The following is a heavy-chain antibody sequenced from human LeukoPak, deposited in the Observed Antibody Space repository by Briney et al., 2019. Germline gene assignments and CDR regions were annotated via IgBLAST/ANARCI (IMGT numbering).Heavy chain of an antibody. D-gene: IGHD2-15*01. V-gene: IGHV4-4*02. CDR2: IYHSGTT. J-gene: IGHJ5*02. Sequence: SETLSLTCAVSGGSIISSNWWGWVRQPPGKGLEGIGEIYHSGTTNYNPSLKSRVTISVDKSKNQFSLNLSSVTAADTAVYFCARVDGSCSGGSCPSGNWFDPWGQGTLVTVSS. CDR3: ARVDGSCSGGSCPSGNWFDP. CDR1: GGSIISSNW.